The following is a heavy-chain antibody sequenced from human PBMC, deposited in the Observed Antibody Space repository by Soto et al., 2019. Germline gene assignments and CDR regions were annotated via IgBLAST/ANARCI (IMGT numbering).Heavy chain of an antibody. CDR2: IYYSGST. CDR3: ARGADSSGYYSPDDAFVI. D-gene: IGHD3-22*01. J-gene: IGHJ3*02. CDR1: GGPISRYY. V-gene: IGHV4-59*01. Sequence: SETVSLTCTVSGGPISRYYWSWIRQPPGKGLEWIGYIYYSGSTNYNPSLKSRVTISVDTSKNHFSLKLSSVTAADTVVYYCARGADSSGYYSPDDAFVISGPGTMVTVSS.